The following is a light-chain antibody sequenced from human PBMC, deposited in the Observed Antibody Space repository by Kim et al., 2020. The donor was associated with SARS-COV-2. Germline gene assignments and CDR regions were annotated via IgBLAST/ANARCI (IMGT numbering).Light chain of an antibody. Sequence: QSALTQPRSMSGSPGQSVTISCTGTSSDVGGYNFVSWYQHHPGKAPKLIIYDVTKRPSGVPDRFSGSKSGNTASLTISGLQAEDEADYYCCSYAGRYTLAFGGGTQLTVL. CDR1: SSDVGGYNF. J-gene: IGLJ2*01. V-gene: IGLV2-11*01. CDR2: DVT. CDR3: CSYAGRYTLA.